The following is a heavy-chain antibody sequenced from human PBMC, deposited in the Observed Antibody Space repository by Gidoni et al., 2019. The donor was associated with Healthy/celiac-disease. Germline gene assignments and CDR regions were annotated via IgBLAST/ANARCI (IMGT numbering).Heavy chain of an antibody. D-gene: IGHD3-10*01. CDR1: GFTFSSYW. J-gene: IGHJ4*02. CDR3: ARLWFGEPVDYFGY. Sequence: EVQLVESGGGLVQPGGSLRLSCAACGFTFSSYWMSWVRQAQGKGLEWVANIKQDGSEKYYVDSVKVRFTISRDNAKNSLYLQRNSLRAEDTAVYYCARLWFGEPVDYFGYWGQGTLVTVSS. CDR2: IKQDGSEK. V-gene: IGHV3-7*01.